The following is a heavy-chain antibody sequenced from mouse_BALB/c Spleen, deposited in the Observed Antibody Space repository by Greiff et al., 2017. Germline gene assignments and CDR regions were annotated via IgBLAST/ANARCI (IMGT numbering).Heavy chain of an antibody. CDR3: ARGGGRYYAMDY. J-gene: IGHJ4*01. CDR2: ISSGSSTI. V-gene: IGHV5-17*02. CDR1: GFTFSSFG. Sequence: EVQGVESGGGLVQPGGSRKLSCAASGFTFSSFGMHWVRQAPEKGLEWVAYISSGSSTIYYADTVKGRFTISRDYPKNTLFLQMTSLRSEDTAMYYCARGGGRYYAMDYWGQGTSVTVSS.